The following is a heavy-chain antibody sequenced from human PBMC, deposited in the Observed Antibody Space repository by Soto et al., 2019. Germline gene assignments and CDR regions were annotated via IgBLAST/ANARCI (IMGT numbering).Heavy chain of an antibody. Sequence: EVQLVESGGGLVQPGGSLKLSCGASGFTINNYWMHWVRQVPGKGLVWVSHINSAGSDTNYADFVKGRFTISRDNAKNTLDLQMNSLGAEDTAGYYCARDLGGIYYGMDVWGQGITVTVS. CDR1: GFTINNYW. J-gene: IGHJ6*02. D-gene: IGHD1-26*01. CDR2: INSAGSDT. V-gene: IGHV3-74*01. CDR3: ARDLGGIYYGMDV.